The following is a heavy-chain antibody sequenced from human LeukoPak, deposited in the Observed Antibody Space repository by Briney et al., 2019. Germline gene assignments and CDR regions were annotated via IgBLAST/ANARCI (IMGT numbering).Heavy chain of an antibody. V-gene: IGHV3-9*01. Sequence: GGSLRLSCAASGFTFDDYAMHWVRQAPGKGLEWVSGISWNSGSIGYADSVKGRFTISRDNAKHSLYVQMNSLRAEDTALYYCAKDLDYWGQGTLVTVSS. CDR1: GFTFDDYA. CDR3: AKDLDY. J-gene: IGHJ4*02. CDR2: ISWNSGSI.